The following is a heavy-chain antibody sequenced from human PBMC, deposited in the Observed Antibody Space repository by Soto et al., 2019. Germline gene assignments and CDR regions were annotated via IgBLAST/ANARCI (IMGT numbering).Heavy chain of an antibody. V-gene: IGHV4-39*01. D-gene: IGHD3-9*01. Sequence: ASETLSLTCTVSGGSISSSSYYWGWIRQPPGKGLEWIGSIYYSGSTYYNPSLKSRVTISVDTSKNQFSLKLSSVTAADTAVYYCASSYYDILTGYSYYYGMDVWGQGTTVTVSS. CDR1: GGSISSSSYY. CDR2: IYYSGST. CDR3: ASSYYDILTGYSYYYGMDV. J-gene: IGHJ6*02.